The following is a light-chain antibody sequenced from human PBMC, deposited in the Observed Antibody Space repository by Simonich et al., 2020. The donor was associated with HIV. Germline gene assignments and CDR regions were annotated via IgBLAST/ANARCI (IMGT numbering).Light chain of an antibody. CDR1: SGSIASNY. V-gene: IGLV6-57*03. J-gene: IGLJ3*02. CDR3: QSYDSSNHWV. Sequence: NFMLTQPHSVSESPGKTVTISCTRSSGSIASNYVQRYQQRPGSAPTTVIYDDKQSPSGVPDRFSGSIDSSSNSASLTISGLKTEDEADYYCQSYDSSNHWVFGGGTKLTVL. CDR2: DDK.